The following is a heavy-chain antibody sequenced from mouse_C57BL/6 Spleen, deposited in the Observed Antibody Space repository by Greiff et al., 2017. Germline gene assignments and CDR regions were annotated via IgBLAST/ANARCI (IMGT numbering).Heavy chain of an antibody. CDR3: ASRGSSGYVLAWFAY. CDR2: IDPSDSYT. J-gene: IGHJ3*01. D-gene: IGHD3-2*02. V-gene: IGHV1-50*01. CDR1: GYTFTSYW. Sequence: VQLQQPGAELVKPGASVKLSCKASGYTFTSYWMQWVKQRPGQGLEWIGEIDPSDSYTNYNQKFKGKATLTVDTSSSTAYRQLSSLTSEDSAVYYCASRGSSGYVLAWFAYWGQGTLVTVSA.